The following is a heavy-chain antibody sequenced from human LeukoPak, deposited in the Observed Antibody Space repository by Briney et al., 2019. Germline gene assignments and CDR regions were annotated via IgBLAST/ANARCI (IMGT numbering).Heavy chain of an antibody. CDR1: GYTFTGYY. CDR3: ARSDYYGSGRHDY. CDR2: INPNSGGT. Sequence: ASVKVSCKASGYTFTGYYMHWVRQAPGQGLEWMGWINPNSGGTNYAQKFQGRVTMTRDTSISTAYMELSRLRSDDTAVYYCARSDYYGSGRHDYWGQGTLVTVSS. J-gene: IGHJ4*02. V-gene: IGHV1-2*02. D-gene: IGHD3-10*01.